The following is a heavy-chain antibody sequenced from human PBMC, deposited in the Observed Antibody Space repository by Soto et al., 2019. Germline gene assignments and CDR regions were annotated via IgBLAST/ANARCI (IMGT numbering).Heavy chain of an antibody. Sequence: ASVKVSCKASGYTFTSYYMHWVRQAPGQGLEWMGIINPSGGSTSYAQKFQGRVTMTRDTSTSTVYMELSSLRSEDTAVYYCARVRGRIMITFGGVGGALDIWGQGTMVTVSS. D-gene: IGHD3-16*01. CDR1: GYTFTSYY. CDR2: INPSGGST. CDR3: ARVRGRIMITFGGVGGALDI. J-gene: IGHJ3*02. V-gene: IGHV1-46*03.